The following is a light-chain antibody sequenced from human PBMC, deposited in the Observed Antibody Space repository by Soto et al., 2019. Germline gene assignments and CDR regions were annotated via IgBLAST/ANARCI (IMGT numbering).Light chain of an antibody. CDR2: DAS. J-gene: IGKJ4*01. CDR3: QHYNSYSLT. CDR1: QRIDSW. V-gene: IGKV1-5*01. Sequence: GDRLTITCRASQRIDSWLAWYQQKPGKAPKLLIYDASSLESGVPSRFSGSGSGTEFTLTISSLQPDDFATYYCQHYNSYSLTFGGGTKVEI.